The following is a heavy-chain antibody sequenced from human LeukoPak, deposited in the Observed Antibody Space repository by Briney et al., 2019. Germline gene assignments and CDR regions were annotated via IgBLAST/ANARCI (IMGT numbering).Heavy chain of an antibody. CDR2: IYYSGST. J-gene: IGHJ5*02. V-gene: IGHV4-39*01. CDR1: GGSISSSSYY. D-gene: IGHD3-3*01. Sequence: SETLSLTCTVSGGSISSSSYYWGWIRQPPGKGLEWIGSIYYSGSTYYNPSLKSRVTISVDTSKNQFSLKLSSVTAADTAVYYCARHQFMGTFWSDPNNWFDPWGQGTLVTVSS. CDR3: ARHQFMGTFWSDPNNWFDP.